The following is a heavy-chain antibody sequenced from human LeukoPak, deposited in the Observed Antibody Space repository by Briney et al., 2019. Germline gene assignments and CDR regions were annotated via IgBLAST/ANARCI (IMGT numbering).Heavy chain of an antibody. J-gene: IGHJ5*02. D-gene: IGHD4-23*01. CDR3: ARGPNKSDGGNSGSAWFDP. CDR2: MNPNSGNT. CDR1: GYTFTTYD. Sequence: ASVKVSCKASGYTFTTYDINWVRQATGQGLEWMGWMNPNSGNTGYAQKFQGRVTMTRITSISTAYMELSSLRSEDTAVYYCARGPNKSDGGNSGSAWFDPWGQGTLVTVSS. V-gene: IGHV1-8*01.